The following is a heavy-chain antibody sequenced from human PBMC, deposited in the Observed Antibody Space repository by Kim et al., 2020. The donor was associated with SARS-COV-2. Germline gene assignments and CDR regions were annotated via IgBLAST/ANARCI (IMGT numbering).Heavy chain of an antibody. Sequence: AAPAKAQFTISRDNSKTPLYLQMNSLRAEDTAVYYCARDRAFGDYDSSDYWGQGTLVTVSS. J-gene: IGHJ4*02. CDR3: ARDRAFGDYDSSDY. V-gene: IGHV3-30*07. D-gene: IGHD3-22*01.